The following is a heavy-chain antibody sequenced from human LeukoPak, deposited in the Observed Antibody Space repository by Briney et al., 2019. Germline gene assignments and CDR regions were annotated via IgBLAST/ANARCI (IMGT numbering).Heavy chain of an antibody. CDR2: ISYDGSNK. J-gene: IGHJ4*02. Sequence: TGRSLRLSCAASGFTFSSYAMHWVRQAPGKGLEWVAVISYDGSNKYYADSVKGRFTISRDNSKNTLYLQMNSLRAVDTAVYYCARDTTGVEGTDVDTAMAINYWGQGTLVTVSS. CDR1: GFTFSSYA. D-gene: IGHD5-18*01. V-gene: IGHV3-30*04. CDR3: ARDTTGVEGTDVDTAMAINY.